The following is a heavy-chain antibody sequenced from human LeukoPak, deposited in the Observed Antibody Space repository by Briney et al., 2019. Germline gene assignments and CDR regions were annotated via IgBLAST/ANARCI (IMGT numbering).Heavy chain of an antibody. CDR3: ARDVAGSGSYDY. D-gene: IGHD3-10*01. Sequence: PSETLSLTCTVSGGSISSYYWSWIRQPPGKGLEWIGYIYYSGSTNYNPSLKSRVTISVDASKNQFSLKLSSVTAADTAVYYCARDVAGSGSYDYWGQGTLVTVSS. J-gene: IGHJ4*02. V-gene: IGHV4-59*01. CDR2: IYYSGST. CDR1: GGSISSYY.